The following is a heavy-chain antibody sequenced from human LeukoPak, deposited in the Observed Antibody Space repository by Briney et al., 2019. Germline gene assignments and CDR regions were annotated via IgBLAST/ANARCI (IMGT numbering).Heavy chain of an antibody. CDR3: AKDPLPGQWPPYYFDY. V-gene: IGHV3-23*01. CDR1: GFTFSSYA. CDR2: SSGSGGST. J-gene: IGHJ4*02. D-gene: IGHD6-19*01. Sequence: GGSLRLSCAASGFTFSSYAMSWVRQAPGKGLEWVSASSGSGGSTYYADSVKGRFTISRDNSKNTLYLQMNSLRAEDTAVYYCAKDPLPGQWPPYYFDYWGQGTLVTVSS.